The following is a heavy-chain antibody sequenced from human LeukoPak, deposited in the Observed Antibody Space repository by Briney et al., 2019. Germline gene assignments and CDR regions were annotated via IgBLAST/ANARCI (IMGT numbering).Heavy chain of an antibody. V-gene: IGHV3-30*03. CDR1: GFTFSSYG. J-gene: IGHJ4*02. CDR2: ISYDGSNK. Sequence: GGSLRLSCAASGFTFSSYGMHWVRQAPGKGLEWVAVISYDGSNKYYADSVKGRFTISRDNSKNTLYLQMNSLRAEDTAVYYCARDRGSYDSSGYYNWGQGTLVTVSS. D-gene: IGHD3-22*01. CDR3: ARDRGSYDSSGYYN.